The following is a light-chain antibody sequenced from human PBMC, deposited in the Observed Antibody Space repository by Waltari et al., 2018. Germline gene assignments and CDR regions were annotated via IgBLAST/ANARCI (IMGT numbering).Light chain of an antibody. Sequence: AIQMAQSPSSLSAYVGDRFTISCRTSQGIGNDLGGYQQKPGKAPKLLIYAASSLQSGVSSRFSGSGSGTEFTLTISSLQPEDFATYYCLQDYDYPFTFGPGTKVEI. V-gene: IGKV1-6*01. CDR3: LQDYDYPFT. CDR1: QGIGND. J-gene: IGKJ3*01. CDR2: AAS.